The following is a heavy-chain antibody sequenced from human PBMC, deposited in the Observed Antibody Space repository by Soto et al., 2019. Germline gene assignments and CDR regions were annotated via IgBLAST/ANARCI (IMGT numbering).Heavy chain of an antibody. CDR1: GYYISSGYY. J-gene: IGHJ5*02. CDR3: ARGPQASASS. CDR2: IYHSGST. V-gene: IGHV4-38-2*01. Sequence: SETQSLTCAVSGYYISSGYYWDWIRQPPGKGLEWIGRIYHSGSTYYNPSLNSRVTISVDMSKNQFFLRLTSVTAADTAVYYCARGPQASASSWGQGTLVTVFS.